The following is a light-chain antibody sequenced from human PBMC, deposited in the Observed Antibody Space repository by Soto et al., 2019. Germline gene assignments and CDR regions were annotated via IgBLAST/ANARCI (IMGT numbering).Light chain of an antibody. CDR1: HSVSNK. Sequence: EIVMTQSPATLSVSPGERATLSCRASHSVSNKLAWYQQKPGQAPRLLIHDASTRATGIPDRFSGSGSGTEFTLTISSLQSEDFAIYYCQRYNIWPLGFGQGTKVEIK. J-gene: IGKJ2*01. CDR3: QRYNIWPLG. CDR2: DAS. V-gene: IGKV3-15*01.